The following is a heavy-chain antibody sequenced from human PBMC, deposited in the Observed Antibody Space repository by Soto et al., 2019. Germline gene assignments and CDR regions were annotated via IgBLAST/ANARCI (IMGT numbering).Heavy chain of an antibody. CDR2: ISDSGSST. J-gene: IGHJ4*02. CDR1: GFTLRTYA. Sequence: GGSLRLSCAASGFTLRTYAMNWDRQTPGKGLEWVSVISDSGSSTYYAASVKGRFTISRDNSKNTLHLQMNSLRAEDTAVYYCAKGRITSYYDGLDYWGQGTQVTVSS. D-gene: IGHD3-22*01. CDR3: AKGRITSYYDGLDY. V-gene: IGHV3-23*01.